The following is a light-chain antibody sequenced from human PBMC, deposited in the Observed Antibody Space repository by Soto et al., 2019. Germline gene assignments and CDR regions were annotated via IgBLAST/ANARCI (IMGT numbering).Light chain of an antibody. CDR1: SGDVARYDY. V-gene: IGLV2-11*01. CDR2: DVN. J-gene: IGLJ1*01. Sequence: QSVLTQPPSVSGSPGQSVTISCLGTSGDVARYDYVSWYQQHPGKAPKLLIYDVNKRPSGVPDRFYGSKSGNTASLTISGLQAEDEPDYYGCSYEGNFLHVFDSGTKVTVL. CDR3: CSYEGNFLHV.